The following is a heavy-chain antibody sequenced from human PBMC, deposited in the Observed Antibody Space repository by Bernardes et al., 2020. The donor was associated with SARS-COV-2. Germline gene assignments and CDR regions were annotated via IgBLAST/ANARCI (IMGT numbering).Heavy chain of an antibody. CDR3: ARGGRIAVFGGGVVVDV. D-gene: IGHD3-16*01. V-gene: IGHV4-61*01. J-gene: IGHJ6*02. Sequence: SETLSLTCTVSNGSVNSGSNYWSLIRQPPGKGLEWIGHMYYSGSASYTNYNPSLKSRVIISVDKSKNQVSLKLTYVTSSDTAVYYCARGGRIAVFGGGVVVDVWGQGTTVTVSS. CDR2: MYYSGSASYT. CDR1: NGSVNSGSNY.